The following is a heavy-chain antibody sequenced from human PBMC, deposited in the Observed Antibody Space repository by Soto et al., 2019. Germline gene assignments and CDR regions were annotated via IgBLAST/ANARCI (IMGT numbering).Heavy chain of an antibody. Sequence: ASVKVSCKVSGYTFSTHAMHWVRHAPGQSLEWMGWINGGTGNTNYAQKLQGRVTMTTDTSTSTAYMELRSLRSDDTAVYYCARSRIAARQNYYDYGMDVWGQGTTVTVSS. V-gene: IGHV1-3*01. D-gene: IGHD6-6*01. CDR3: ARSRIAARQNYYDYGMDV. J-gene: IGHJ6*02. CDR1: GYTFSTHA. CDR2: INGGTGNT.